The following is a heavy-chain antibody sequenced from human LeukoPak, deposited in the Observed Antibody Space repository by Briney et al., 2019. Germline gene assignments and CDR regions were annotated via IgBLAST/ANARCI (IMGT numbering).Heavy chain of an antibody. V-gene: IGHV3-23*01. CDR3: AKDLSRIISSPVDV. J-gene: IGHJ6*02. CDR1: GFTFSSYA. D-gene: IGHD1-14*01. Sequence: GGSLRLSCAASGFTFSSYAMSWVRQAPGKGLEWVSAISGSGGSTYYADSVKGRFTISRDNSKNTLYLQMNSLRAEDTAVYYCAKDLSRIISSPVDVWGQGTTVTVSS. CDR2: ISGSGGST.